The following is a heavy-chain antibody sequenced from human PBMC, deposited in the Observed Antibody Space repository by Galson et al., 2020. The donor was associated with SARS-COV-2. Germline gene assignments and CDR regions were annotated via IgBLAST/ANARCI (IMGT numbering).Heavy chain of an antibody. D-gene: IGHD6-19*01. J-gene: IGHJ1*01. CDR1: GFTFNNYA. Sequence: GGTLRLSCVTSGFTFNNYAMGWVRQAPGKGPEWVSLLGAGGDTYYADSVEGRFTISRDNLRNTLSLEMNSLRVDDTALYYCAKEAGTGWATDYFQHWGKGTLVTVSS. V-gene: IGHV3-23*01. CDR3: AKEAGTGWATDYFQH. CDR2: LGAGGDT.